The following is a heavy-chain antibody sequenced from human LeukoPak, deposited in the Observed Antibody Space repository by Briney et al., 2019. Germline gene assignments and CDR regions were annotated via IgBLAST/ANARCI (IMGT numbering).Heavy chain of an antibody. J-gene: IGHJ5*02. CDR1: GYTFHSYD. V-gene: IGHV1-8*01. CDR2: MNPGTRNT. Sequence: ASVKVSCKASGYTFHSYDINWMRQATGQGLEWMGWMNPGTRNTGYSPRFLGRVTMTRDNSTSTAYLHLSSLTSADTAVYYCARGRFDPWGQGTQVIVSS. CDR3: ARGRFDP.